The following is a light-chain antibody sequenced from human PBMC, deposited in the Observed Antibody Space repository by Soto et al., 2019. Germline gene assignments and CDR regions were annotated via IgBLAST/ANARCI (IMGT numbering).Light chain of an antibody. Sequence: EVVLTQSPATLSVSPGEGVTLSCRASQGIGDTLAWYQQKPGQAPRLLIFGASSRATGIPDRFSGSGSGTDFTLTITRLAREDFAVYYCQQYGNSPKTFGQGTKVDIK. J-gene: IGKJ1*01. CDR3: QQYGNSPKT. CDR1: QGIGDT. CDR2: GAS. V-gene: IGKV3-20*01.